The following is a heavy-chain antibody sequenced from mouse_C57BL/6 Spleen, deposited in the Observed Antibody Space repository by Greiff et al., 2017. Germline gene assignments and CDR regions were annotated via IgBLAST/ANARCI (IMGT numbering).Heavy chain of an antibody. J-gene: IGHJ4*01. CDR1: GYAFSSSW. Sequence: QVQLQQSGPELVKPGASVKISCKASGYAFSSSWMNWVKQRPGKGLEWIGRIYPGDGDTNYNGNFKGKATLTADKSSSTAYMQLSSLTSEDSAVYCCARDANLGYYYDMDYWGQGTSVTVSS. CDR2: IYPGDGDT. CDR3: ARDANLGYYYDMDY. V-gene: IGHV1-82*01. D-gene: IGHD3-1*01.